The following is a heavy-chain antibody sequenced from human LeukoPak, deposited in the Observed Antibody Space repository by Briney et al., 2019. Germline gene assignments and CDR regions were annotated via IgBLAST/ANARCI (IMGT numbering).Heavy chain of an antibody. CDR2: IYYSGST. CDR3: ARHVSSNGDYALDY. V-gene: IGHV4-59*11. CDR1: GGPINSHY. Sequence: SETLSLTCSVSGGPINSHYWSWIRQPPGEGLEWIGYIYYSGSTNYNPSLRSRVTISLDTSKNQISLRLTSVTAADTAVYYCARHVSSNGDYALDYWGQGSLVTVSS. D-gene: IGHD4-17*01. J-gene: IGHJ4*02.